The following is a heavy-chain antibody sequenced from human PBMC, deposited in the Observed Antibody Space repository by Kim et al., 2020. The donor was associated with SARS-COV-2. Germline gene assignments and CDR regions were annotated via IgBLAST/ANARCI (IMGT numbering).Heavy chain of an antibody. V-gene: IGHV3-23*01. Sequence: GGSLRLSCAASGFTFSSYVMSWVRQAPGKGLEWVSAISGSGGSTYYADPVKGRFTISRDNSKNTLYLQMNSLRAEDTAVYYCAVTYYYDSSGYYLRDGDYGDYWGQGTLVTVSS. D-gene: IGHD3-22*01. CDR2: ISGSGGST. CDR3: AVTYYYDSSGYYLRDGDYGDY. CDR1: GFTFSSYV. J-gene: IGHJ4*02.